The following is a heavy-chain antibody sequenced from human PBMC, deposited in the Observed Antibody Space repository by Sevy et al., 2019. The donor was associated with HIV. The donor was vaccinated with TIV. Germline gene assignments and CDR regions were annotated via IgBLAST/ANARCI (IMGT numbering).Heavy chain of an antibody. CDR3: ARTQLTTVTTRGAFDV. J-gene: IGHJ3*01. CDR1: GFTFSTYW. V-gene: IGHV3-74*01. CDR2: MNSDGGST. D-gene: IGHD4-17*01. Sequence: GGSLRLSCAASGFTFSTYWMHWVRQVPGKGLVWVSRMNSDGGSTSYADSVKGRFTISRDNARNTLYLQMNSLRADDTAGDYCARTQLTTVTTRGAFDVWGQGTMVTVSS.